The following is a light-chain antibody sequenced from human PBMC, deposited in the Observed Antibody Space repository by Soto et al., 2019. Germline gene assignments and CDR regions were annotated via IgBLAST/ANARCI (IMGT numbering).Light chain of an antibody. V-gene: IGKV3-20*01. J-gene: IGKJ2*01. Sequence: EIVLTQSPGTLSLSPGERATLSCRASQSVSSSYLAWYQQKPGQAPRPLIYGASSRATGIPDRFSGSGSGTYFTPTISRLEPEDFAVYSCQQYGSSPPYTFGQGTKLEIK. CDR2: GAS. CDR3: QQYGSSPPYT. CDR1: QSVSSSY.